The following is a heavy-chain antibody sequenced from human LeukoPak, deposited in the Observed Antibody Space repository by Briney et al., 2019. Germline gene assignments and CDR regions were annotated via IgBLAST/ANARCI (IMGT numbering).Heavy chain of an antibody. J-gene: IGHJ3*01. Sequence: GGSLRLSCAASGFTFSDYTLSWVRQPPGKGLEWVSSITGDSTYIYYADSVKGRFTVSRDNAKNSLYLHINSLRAEDTAVYYCARAGVESSGYYAFDVWGQGTILTVSS. V-gene: IGHV3-21*01. CDR1: GFTFSDYT. CDR3: ARAGVESSGYYAFDV. CDR2: ITGDSTYI. D-gene: IGHD3-22*01.